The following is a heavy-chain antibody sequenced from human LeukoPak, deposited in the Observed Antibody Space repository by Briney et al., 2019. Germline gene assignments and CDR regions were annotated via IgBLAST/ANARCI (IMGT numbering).Heavy chain of an antibody. CDR3: ARNNFDWLLDFDY. Sequence: PGGSLRLSCAASGFTFSSYSMNWVRQAPGKGLEWVSSISSSSSYIYYADSVKGRFTISRGNAKNSLYLQMNSLRAEDTAVYYCARNNFDWLLDFDYWGQGTLVTVSS. CDR1: GFTFSSYS. D-gene: IGHD3-9*01. V-gene: IGHV3-21*01. J-gene: IGHJ4*02. CDR2: ISSSSSYI.